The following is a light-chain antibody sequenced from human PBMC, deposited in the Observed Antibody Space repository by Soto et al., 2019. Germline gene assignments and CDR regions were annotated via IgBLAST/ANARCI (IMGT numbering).Light chain of an antibody. CDR2: LEGSGNY. CDR1: SGHSSYI. CDR3: ETWDSNTHV. Sequence: QSVLTQSSSASASLGSSVKVTCTLSSGHSSYIIAWHQQQPGKAPRYLMKLEGSGNYNKGSGVPDRFSGSGSGADRYLTISNLQSEDEADYYCETWDSNTHVFGTGTKVTVL. J-gene: IGLJ1*01. V-gene: IGLV4-60*03.